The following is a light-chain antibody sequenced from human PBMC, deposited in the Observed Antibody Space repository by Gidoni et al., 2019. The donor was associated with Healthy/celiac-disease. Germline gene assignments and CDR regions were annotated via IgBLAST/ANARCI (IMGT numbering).Light chain of an antibody. J-gene: IGKJ1*01. V-gene: IGKV4-1*01. CDR3: QQYYSTPGT. CDR1: QSVLYSSNNKNY. Sequence: IVLTQSPDSLAVSLVERATINCKSSQSVLYSSNNKNYLAWYQQKPGQPPKLLIYWASTRESGVPDRFSGSGSGTDFTLTISSLQAEDVAVYYCQQYYSTPGTFGQGTKVEIK. CDR2: WAS.